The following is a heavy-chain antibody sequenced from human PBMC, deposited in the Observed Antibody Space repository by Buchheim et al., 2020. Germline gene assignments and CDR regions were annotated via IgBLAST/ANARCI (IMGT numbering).Heavy chain of an antibody. V-gene: IGHV4-4*02. J-gene: IGHJ4*02. CDR2: FHHTGRT. Sequence: QVQLQESGPGLVKPSGTLSLSCAVSGGSISSSNWWSWVRQAPGKGLEWIGEFHHTGRTNYNPSLKSRVTISVEKSKNQFSLNLSSVTDADTAVYYCASTSTDYSPVDSWGQGTL. CDR1: GGSISSSNW. CDR3: ASTSTDYSPVDS. D-gene: IGHD2-21*01.